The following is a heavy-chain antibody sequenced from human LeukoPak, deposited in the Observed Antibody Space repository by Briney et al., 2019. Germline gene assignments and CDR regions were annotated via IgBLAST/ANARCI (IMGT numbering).Heavy chain of an antibody. CDR2: ISYDGSNK. V-gene: IGHV3-30*04. D-gene: IGHD3-22*01. Sequence: GRSLRLSCAASGFTFSSYAMHWVRQAPGKGLEWVAVISYDGSNKYYADSVKGRFTISRDNSKNTLYLQMNSLRAEDTAVYYCARDSLQEGYYDSSGDFDYWGQGTLVTVSS. CDR1: GFTFSSYA. J-gene: IGHJ4*02. CDR3: ARDSLQEGYYDSSGDFDY.